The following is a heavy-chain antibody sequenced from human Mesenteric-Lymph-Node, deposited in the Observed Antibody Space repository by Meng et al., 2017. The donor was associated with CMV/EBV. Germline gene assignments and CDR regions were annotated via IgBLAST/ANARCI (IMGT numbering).Heavy chain of an antibody. Sequence: YTFTSYAMNWMRQAPGQGLELMGWINTDTGNPTYAKNFTGRFVFSLDTSVTTAYLQISSLKAEDTAVYYCAREGGFCSTTGCYGGPDYWGQGTLVTVSS. D-gene: IGHD2-2*01. V-gene: IGHV7-4-1*02. CDR2: INTDTGNP. J-gene: IGHJ4*02. CDR3: AREGGFCSTTGCYGGPDY. CDR1: YTFTSYA.